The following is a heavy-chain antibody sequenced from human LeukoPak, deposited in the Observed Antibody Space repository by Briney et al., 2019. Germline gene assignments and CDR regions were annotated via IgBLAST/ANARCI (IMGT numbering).Heavy chain of an antibody. CDR2: IYYSGST. J-gene: IGHJ4*02. CDR1: GGSISSSSYY. V-gene: IGHV4-39*02. Sequence: SETLSLTCTVSGGSISSSSYYWGWIRQPPGKGLEWIGSIYYSGSTYYNPSLKSRVTISVDTSENHFSLKLSSVTAADTAVYYCPASSADYTTLGRSSKVWGQATLVTASS. CDR3: PASSADYTTLGRSSKV. D-gene: IGHD2/OR15-2a*01.